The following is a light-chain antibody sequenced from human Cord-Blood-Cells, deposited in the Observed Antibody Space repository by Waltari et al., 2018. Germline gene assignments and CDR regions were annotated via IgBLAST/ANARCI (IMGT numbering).Light chain of an antibody. V-gene: IGLV2-14*03. CDR3: RAYTSSSTWL. CDR2: DAS. J-gene: IGLJ3*02. Sequence: QSALTQPASVSGSPGQSITISCTGTSSDFGGYNYVSWYQQHPGKAPKLMIYDASNRPTWVSNRFSRPKSGHTSSQSISGLHAEDGADSLCRAYTSSSTWLFGGGTRLTGL. CDR1: SSDFGGYNY.